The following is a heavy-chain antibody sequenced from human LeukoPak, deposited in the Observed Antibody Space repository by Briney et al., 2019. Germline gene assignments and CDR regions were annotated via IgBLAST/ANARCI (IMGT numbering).Heavy chain of an antibody. CDR1: GFTFSSYS. CDR2: ISSSSSYI. CDR3: ARGVEDIVVVPAADRVDY. Sequence: GGSLRLSCAASGFTFSSYSMNWVRQAPGKGLEWVSSISSSSSYIYYADSVKGRFTISRDNAKNSLYLQMNSLRAEDTAVYYCARGVEDIVVVPAADRVDYWGQGTLVTVSS. D-gene: IGHD2-2*01. J-gene: IGHJ4*02. V-gene: IGHV3-21*01.